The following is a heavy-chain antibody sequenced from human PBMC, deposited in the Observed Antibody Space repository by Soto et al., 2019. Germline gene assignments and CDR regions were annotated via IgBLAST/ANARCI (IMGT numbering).Heavy chain of an antibody. CDR3: ASFSSPGVSWYFDL. D-gene: IGHD3-10*01. V-gene: IGHV4-59*01. J-gene: IGHJ2*01. Sequence: SETLSLTCTLSGGSMSSYYWTWIRQPPGKGLEWIGYIYYSGTTNYNPSLKSRVAISVDTSKNQFSLNLSSVTAANTAVYYCASFSSPGVSWYFDLWGRGTLVTVSS. CDR2: IYYSGTT. CDR1: GGSMSSYY.